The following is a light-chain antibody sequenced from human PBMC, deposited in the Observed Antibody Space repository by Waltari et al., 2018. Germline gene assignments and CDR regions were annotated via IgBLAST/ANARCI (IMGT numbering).Light chain of an antibody. Sequence: QSALTKPASVSVSPGLSIAISCPGTSSAVGGYTYVCWYQQHPGKAPKPMIYDVSTRPSGVSKRFSGSKSGNTASLTISGLQAEDEADYSCSSYTSSSSVVFGGGTKLTVL. J-gene: IGLJ2*01. V-gene: IGLV2-14*03. CDR2: DVS. CDR3: SSYTSSSSVV. CDR1: SSAVGGYTY.